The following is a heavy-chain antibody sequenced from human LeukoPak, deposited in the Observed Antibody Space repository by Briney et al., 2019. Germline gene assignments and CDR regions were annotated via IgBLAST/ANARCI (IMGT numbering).Heavy chain of an antibody. CDR2: ISGGGETT. CDR3: ARDYADYVGYFFFDY. Sequence: GGSLRLSCAASGFAFSSFAMSWVRQAPGKGLEWVSSISGGGETTYYADSAKGRFTISRDNSQNTLYLQMNSLRAEDTAVYYCARDYADYVGYFFFDYWGQGTLVTVSS. J-gene: IGHJ4*02. V-gene: IGHV3-23*01. CDR1: GFAFSSFA. D-gene: IGHD4-17*01.